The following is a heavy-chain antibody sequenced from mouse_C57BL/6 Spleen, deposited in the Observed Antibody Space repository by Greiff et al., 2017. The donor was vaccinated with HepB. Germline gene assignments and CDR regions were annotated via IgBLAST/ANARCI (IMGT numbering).Heavy chain of an antibody. D-gene: IGHD1-1*01. Sequence: QVQLQQSGAELARPGASVKMSCKASGYTFTSYTMHWVKQRPGQGLEWIGYINPSSGYTKYNQKFKDKATLTVDKSSSTAYMQLSSLTSEDSAVYYCARGDYGSSPSYFDYWGQGTTLTVSS. CDR2: INPSSGYT. V-gene: IGHV1-4*01. CDR1: GYTFTSYT. J-gene: IGHJ2*01. CDR3: ARGDYGSSPSYFDY.